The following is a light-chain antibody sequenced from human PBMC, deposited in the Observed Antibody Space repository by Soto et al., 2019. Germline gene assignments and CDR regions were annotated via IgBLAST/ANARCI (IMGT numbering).Light chain of an antibody. CDR1: SSDVGTYNY. V-gene: IGLV2-8*01. Sequence: QSALTQPPSASGSPGQSVTISRTGSSSDVGTYNYVSWYQQHPGKPPKLMINEVSERPSGVPDRFSGSKSGNTASLTVSGLQAEDVADYFCASWDDSLCGRVFGGGTKLTVL. J-gene: IGLJ2*01. CDR3: ASWDDSLCGRV. CDR2: EVS.